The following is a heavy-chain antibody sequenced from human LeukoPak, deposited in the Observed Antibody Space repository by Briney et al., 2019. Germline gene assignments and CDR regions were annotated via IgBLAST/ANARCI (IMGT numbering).Heavy chain of an antibody. CDR2: IKQDGSEK. J-gene: IGHJ4*02. Sequence: GGSLRLSCAASGFTFSSYWMSWVRQAPGKGLEWVANIKQDGSEKYYVDPVKGRFTISRDNAKNSLYLQINSLRAEDTAVYFCARGQTTVTNWGQGTLVTVSS. CDR1: GFTFSSYW. CDR3: ARGQTTVTN. D-gene: IGHD4-17*01. V-gene: IGHV3-7*03.